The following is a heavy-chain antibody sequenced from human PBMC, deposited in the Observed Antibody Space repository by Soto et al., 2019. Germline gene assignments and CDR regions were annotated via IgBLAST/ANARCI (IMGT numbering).Heavy chain of an antibody. Sequence: PGGSLRLSCTASGFTFRDYAMGWVRQAPGKGLEWVSFISGSGGSTYYADSVKGRFTISRGNSKNTLSLQMHTLRAEDTAIYYCAKGYAATHYYYYPLDVWGQGTTVTAP. J-gene: IGHJ6*02. V-gene: IGHV3-23*01. CDR1: GFTFRDYA. CDR2: ISGSGGST. CDR3: AKGYAATHYYYYPLDV. D-gene: IGHD2-8*01.